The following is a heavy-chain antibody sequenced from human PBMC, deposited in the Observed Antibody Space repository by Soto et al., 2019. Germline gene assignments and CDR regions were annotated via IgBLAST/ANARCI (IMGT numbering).Heavy chain of an antibody. V-gene: IGHV1-8*01. CDR3: ARLESTSIDDAFDI. D-gene: IGHD2-2*01. J-gene: IGHJ3*02. Sequence: QVQLVQSGAEVKKPGASVKVSCKASGYTFTSYDINWVRQATGQGLEWMGWMNPNSGNTGYAQKFQGRVTMTRNTSISTAYMELSSLRSEDTAVYFCARLESTSIDDAFDIWGQGTMVTVSS. CDR2: MNPNSGNT. CDR1: GYTFTSYD.